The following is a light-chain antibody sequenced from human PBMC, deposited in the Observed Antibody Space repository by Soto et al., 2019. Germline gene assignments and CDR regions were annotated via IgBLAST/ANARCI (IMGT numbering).Light chain of an antibody. V-gene: IGKV3-20*01. CDR1: QTLSINS. J-gene: IGKJ3*01. Sequence: EIVLTQSPGTLSLSPGERATLSCRASQTLSINSLAWYQQKPGQAPRLLIYAASTKATDIPERFSGSGSGIESTLSISSLEPDDFALYYCQQYDAPPLTFGPGTTVEIK. CDR3: QQYDAPPLT. CDR2: AAS.